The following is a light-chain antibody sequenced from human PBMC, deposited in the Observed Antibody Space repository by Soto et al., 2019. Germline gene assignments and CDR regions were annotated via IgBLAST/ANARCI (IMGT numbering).Light chain of an antibody. Sequence: DIQMTQSPSTLSASVGDSVTITCRASQNVNNWVAWYQQKPGKAPRFLIYDASSLESGVPSRFSGSGSGTDFTRTISSLQPDDFATYYCQRYNSYSRTFGQGTKVEIK. CDR3: QRYNSYSRT. J-gene: IGKJ1*01. V-gene: IGKV1-5*01. CDR2: DAS. CDR1: QNVNNW.